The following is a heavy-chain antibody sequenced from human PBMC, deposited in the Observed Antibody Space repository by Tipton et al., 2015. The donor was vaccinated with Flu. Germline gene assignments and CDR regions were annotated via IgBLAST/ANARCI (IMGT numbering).Heavy chain of an antibody. CDR2: IYPGDYDT. Sequence: QLVQSGAEVKKPGESLKISCKGSGYSFTSYWIGWVRQMPGKGLVWMGIIYPGDYDTRYSPAFQGQVTISADKSISTAYLQWSSLKASDTAMYYCVRAKRTSRYSYGSSECDYWRQRTLVTVSS. D-gene: IGHD5-18*01. CDR1: GYSFTSYW. V-gene: IGHV5-51*03. J-gene: IGHJ4*02. CDR3: VRAKRTSRYSYGSSECDY.